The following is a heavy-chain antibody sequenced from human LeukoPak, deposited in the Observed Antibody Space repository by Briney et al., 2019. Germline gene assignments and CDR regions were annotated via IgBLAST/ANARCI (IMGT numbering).Heavy chain of an antibody. CDR3: ARILYDFWSGYPLYYFDY. CDR1: GGSFSGYY. V-gene: IGHV4-34*01. Sequence: SETLSLTCAVYGGSFSGYYWSWIRQPPGKGLEWIGEINHSGSTNYNPSLKSRVTISVDTSKNQFSLKLSSVTAADTAVYYCARILYDFWSGYPLYYFDYWGQGTLVTVSS. CDR2: INHSGST. J-gene: IGHJ4*02. D-gene: IGHD3-3*01.